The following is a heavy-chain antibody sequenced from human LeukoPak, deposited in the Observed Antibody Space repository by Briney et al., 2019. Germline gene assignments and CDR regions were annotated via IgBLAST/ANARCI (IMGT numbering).Heavy chain of an antibody. V-gene: IGHV3-7*01. CDR2: IKEDGSEI. D-gene: IGHD3-10*01. CDR1: GFIFNNYW. CDR3: GRSPDGVDN. Sequence: PXXSLRLSCAASGFIFNNYWMTWVRQTPGKGLEFVANIKEDGSEIFYLDSVKGRFTISRDNAKNSLYLQMNSLRVEDTAVYYCGRSPDGVDNWGQGTLVTVSS. J-gene: IGHJ4*02.